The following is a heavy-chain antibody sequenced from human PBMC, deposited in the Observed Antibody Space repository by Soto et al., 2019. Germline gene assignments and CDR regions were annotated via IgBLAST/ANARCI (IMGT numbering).Heavy chain of an antibody. Sequence: GASVKVSCKVSGYSLSDLSIHWVRQAPGKGLEWMGGLDAEDGETIYAQKLQGRGTMTEDTSTDTAYMELSSLTSEDTAMYYCATLPRTIERTPAAIWSFDSCGQGTLVTV. CDR3: ATLPRTIERTPAAIWSFDS. CDR2: LDAEDGET. CDR1: GYSLSDLS. V-gene: IGHV1-24*01. D-gene: IGHD2-2*01. J-gene: IGHJ4*02.